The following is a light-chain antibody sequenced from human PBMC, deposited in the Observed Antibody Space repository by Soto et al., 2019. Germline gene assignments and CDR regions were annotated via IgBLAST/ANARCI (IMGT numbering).Light chain of an antibody. CDR2: KAS. Sequence: IQLTQSPSSLSSSVGDRVTITCRASQDIAIYLAWYQQKPGKAPKLLIYKASTLKSGVPSRFSGSGSGTEFTLTISSLQPDDFATYYCQHYNSYSEAFGQGTKVDIK. V-gene: IGKV1-5*03. J-gene: IGKJ1*01. CDR3: QHYNSYSEA. CDR1: QDIAIY.